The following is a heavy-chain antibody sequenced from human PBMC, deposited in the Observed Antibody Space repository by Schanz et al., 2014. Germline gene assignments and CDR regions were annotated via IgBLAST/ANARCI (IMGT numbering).Heavy chain of an antibody. V-gene: IGHV4-31*03. CDR2: IYYSGGT. CDR3: ARVPEPGWFDP. CDR1: GGSINSDAFY. D-gene: IGHD1-26*01. J-gene: IGHJ5*02. Sequence: QVQLQESGPGVVKPSQTLSLTCTVSGGSINSDAFYWTWIRQHPGKGLEWVGYIYYSGGTYYSPSIKSRVSISLDESKIQFSLNQNSLTAADTAVYYCARVPEPGWFDPWGQGTLVTVSS.